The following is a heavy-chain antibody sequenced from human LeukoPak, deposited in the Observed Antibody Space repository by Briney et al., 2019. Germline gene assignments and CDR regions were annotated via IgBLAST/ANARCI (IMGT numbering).Heavy chain of an antibody. V-gene: IGHV3-23*01. CDR2: IGAGGTFT. Sequence: GGSLRLSCTASGFTFSGYAMNWVRQAPGKGLEWVSGIGAGGTFTYYADSVKGRFTISRDNSKSTLYLQMNSLRADDTAVYYCVRDLTWGQGALVTVSS. J-gene: IGHJ5*02. CDR1: GFTFSGYA. CDR3: VRDLT.